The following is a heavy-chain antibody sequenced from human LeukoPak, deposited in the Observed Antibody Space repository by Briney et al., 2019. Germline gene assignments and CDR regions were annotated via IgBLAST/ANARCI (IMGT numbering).Heavy chain of an antibody. J-gene: IGHJ4*02. CDR2: ISYDGSNK. CDR1: GFTFSSYG. D-gene: IGHD4-23*01. Sequence: GRCLRLSCAASGFTFSSYGMHWVRRAPAKGLEWVAIISYDGSNKYYADSVKGRVTISRDNSKNTLYLQMNSLRAEDTAVYYCAKSTTVAQRGYFDYWGQGTLVTVSS. V-gene: IGHV3-30*18. CDR3: AKSTTVAQRGYFDY.